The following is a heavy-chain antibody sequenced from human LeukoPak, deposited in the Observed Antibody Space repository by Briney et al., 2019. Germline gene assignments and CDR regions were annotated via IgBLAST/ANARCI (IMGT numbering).Heavy chain of an antibody. Sequence: ASVKVSCKASGYTFTGYYMHGVRQAPGQGLEWMGWINPNSGGTNYAQKFQGRVTMTRDTSISTAYMELSRLRSDDTAVYYCARSGGSGSYYMDVWGKGTTVTISS. CDR1: GYTFTGYY. D-gene: IGHD3-10*01. CDR3: ARSGGSGSYYMDV. J-gene: IGHJ6*03. V-gene: IGHV1-2*02. CDR2: INPNSGGT.